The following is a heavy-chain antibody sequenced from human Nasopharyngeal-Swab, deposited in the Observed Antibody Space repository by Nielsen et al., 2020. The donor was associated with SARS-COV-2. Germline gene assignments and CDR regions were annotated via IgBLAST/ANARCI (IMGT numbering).Heavy chain of an antibody. CDR1: GFTFSSYA. V-gene: IGHV3-23*01. J-gene: IGHJ4*02. CDR3: AKLGYGGFDY. D-gene: IGHD2-2*03. CDR2: ISGSCGST. Sequence: GESLKISCAASGFTFSSYAMSWVRQAPGKGLEWVSAISGSCGSTSYADSVKGRFTISRDNSKNTLYLQMNSLRAEDTAVYYCAKLGYGGFDYWGQGTLVTVSS.